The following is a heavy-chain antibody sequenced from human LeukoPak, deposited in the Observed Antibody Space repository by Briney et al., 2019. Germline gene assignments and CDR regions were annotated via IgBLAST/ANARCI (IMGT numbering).Heavy chain of an antibody. D-gene: IGHD1-20*01. Sequence: PGGSLRLSCAASGFTVSSSYMSWVRQAPGKGLEWVSVIYSGGYTYYADSVKGRFTISRDNSKNTLYFQMNSLRAEDTAVYYCAITGNPATGDYWGQGTLVTVSS. J-gene: IGHJ4*02. V-gene: IGHV3-53*01. CDR1: GFTVSSSY. CDR2: IYSGGYT. CDR3: AITGNPATGDY.